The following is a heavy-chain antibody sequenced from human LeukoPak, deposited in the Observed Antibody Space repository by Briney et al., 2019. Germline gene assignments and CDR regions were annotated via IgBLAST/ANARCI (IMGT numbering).Heavy chain of an antibody. Sequence: PSETLSLTCTVSGGSIRRYYWSWIRQPPGKGLEWIGYIYYSGSTNYNPSLKSRVTISVDPSKNQFSLKLSSVTAADTAVYYCARVSWGIAAAGITGDYYYYMDVWGKGTTVTISS. J-gene: IGHJ6*03. CDR3: ARVSWGIAAAGITGDYYYYMDV. CDR1: GGSIRRYY. D-gene: IGHD6-13*01. CDR2: IYYSGST. V-gene: IGHV4-59*01.